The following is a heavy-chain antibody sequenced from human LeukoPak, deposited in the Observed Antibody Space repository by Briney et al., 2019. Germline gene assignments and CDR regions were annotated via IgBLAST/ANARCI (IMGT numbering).Heavy chain of an antibody. V-gene: IGHV4-34*01. CDR2: INHSGST. CDR3: ALTYYDYVWGSYRYNWGSDY. D-gene: IGHD3-16*02. CDR1: GGSFSGYY. J-gene: IGHJ4*02. Sequence: SETLSLTCAVYGGSFSGYYWSWIRQPPGQGLEWIWEINHSGSTNYNPSLKSRVTISVETSKNQFSLKLSSVTAADTAVYYCALTYYDYVWGSYRYNWGSDYWGQGTLVTVSS.